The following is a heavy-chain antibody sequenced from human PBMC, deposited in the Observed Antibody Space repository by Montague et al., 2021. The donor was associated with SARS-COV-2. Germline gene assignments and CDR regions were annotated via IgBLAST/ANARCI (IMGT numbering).Heavy chain of an antibody. Sequence: SLGLSFAASGFTFSSYAMSWVRQAPGKGLEWVSAISGSGGSTYYADSVKGRFTISRDNSKNTLYLQMNSLRAEDTAVYYCAKVGSSWYHGYYYGMDVWGQGTTVTVSS. D-gene: IGHD6-13*01. V-gene: IGHV3-23*01. CDR3: AKVGSSWYHGYYYGMDV. CDR2: ISGSGGST. CDR1: GFTFSSYA. J-gene: IGHJ6*02.